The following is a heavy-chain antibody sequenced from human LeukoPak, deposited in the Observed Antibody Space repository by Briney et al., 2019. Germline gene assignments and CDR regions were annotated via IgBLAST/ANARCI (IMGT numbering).Heavy chain of an antibody. J-gene: IGHJ5*02. V-gene: IGHV4-34*01. CDR1: GGSFRGYY. Sequence: SETLSLTCAVYGGSFRGYYWSWIRQPPGKGREWIGEINHSGSTNYNPSLKSRVTISVDTSKNQFSLKLSSVTAADTAVYYCARGRVTYYDFWSGPRNWFDPWGQGTLVTVSS. CDR2: INHSGST. D-gene: IGHD3-3*01. CDR3: ARGRVTYYDFWSGPRNWFDP.